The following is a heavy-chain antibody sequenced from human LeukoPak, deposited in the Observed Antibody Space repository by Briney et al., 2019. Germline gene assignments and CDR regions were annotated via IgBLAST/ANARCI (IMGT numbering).Heavy chain of an antibody. CDR2: ISSGDSST. V-gene: IGHV3-23*01. Sequence: PGGSLRLSCEASGFTFTTYAMSWVRQAPGRGLQWVSGISSGDSSTYYTDSVKSRFTISRDNSKNTLYLQINSLRAEDTAVYYCAKCMSGSGVCLNFDSWGQGILVTVSS. CDR3: AKCMSGSGVCLNFDS. D-gene: IGHD2-21*02. J-gene: IGHJ4*02. CDR1: GFTFTTYA.